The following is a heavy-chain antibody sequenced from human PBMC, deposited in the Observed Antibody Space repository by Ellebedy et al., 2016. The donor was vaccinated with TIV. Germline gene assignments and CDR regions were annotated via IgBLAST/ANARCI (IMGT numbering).Heavy chain of an antibody. CDR2: IIPIFGTA. J-gene: IGHJ3*02. CDR3: ARAEDGVGATGAFDI. D-gene: IGHD1-26*01. CDR1: GGTFSSYA. V-gene: IGHV1-69*13. Sequence: SVKVSCXASGGTFSSYAISWVRQAPGQGLEWMGGIIPIFGTANYAQKFQGRVTITADESTSTAYMELSSLRSEDTAVYYCARAEDGVGATGAFDIWGQGTMVTVSS.